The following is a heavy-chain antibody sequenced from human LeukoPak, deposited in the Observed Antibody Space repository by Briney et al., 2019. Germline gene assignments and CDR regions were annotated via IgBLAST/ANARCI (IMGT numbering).Heavy chain of an antibody. J-gene: IGHJ4*02. Sequence: ASVKVSCKASGCTFTGYYMHWVRQAPGHGLEWMGWMNPNSGGTNYAQKFQGRVTMTRDTSISTAYMELSRLRSDDTAVYYCARGSIVLMVYGIGGDFDYWGQGTLVTVSS. V-gene: IGHV1-2*02. CDR3: ARGSIVLMVYGIGGDFDY. CDR1: GCTFTGYY. CDR2: MNPNSGGT. D-gene: IGHD2-8*01.